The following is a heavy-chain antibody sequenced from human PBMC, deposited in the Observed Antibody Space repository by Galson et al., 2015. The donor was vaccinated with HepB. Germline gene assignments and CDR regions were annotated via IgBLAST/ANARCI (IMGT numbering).Heavy chain of an antibody. J-gene: IGHJ4*02. CDR1: GYTFTSYA. D-gene: IGHD4-17*01. Sequence: SVKVSCKASGYTFTSYAMHWVRQAPGQRLEWMGWINAGNGNTKYSQKFQGRVTITRDTSASTAYMELSSLRSEDTAVYYCARAMTTNPAFDYWGQGTLVTVSS. V-gene: IGHV1-3*01. CDR2: INAGNGNT. CDR3: ARAMTTNPAFDY.